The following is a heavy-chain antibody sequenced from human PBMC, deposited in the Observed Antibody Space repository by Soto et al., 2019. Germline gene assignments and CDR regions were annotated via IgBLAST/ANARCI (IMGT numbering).Heavy chain of an antibody. CDR3: ARGFRAY. CDR2: ISPDGSSV. D-gene: IGHD3-10*01. V-gene: IGHV3-74*01. CDR1: GFTFSDYW. Sequence: GEDLRLPRAASGFTFSDYWMHWVRLVPSKGPLWVSRISPDGSSVRDSVQGRFTTSRDNAKNTLYLQLNSLSTEDTAVYYCARGFRAYWGQGTLVTGSS. J-gene: IGHJ4*02.